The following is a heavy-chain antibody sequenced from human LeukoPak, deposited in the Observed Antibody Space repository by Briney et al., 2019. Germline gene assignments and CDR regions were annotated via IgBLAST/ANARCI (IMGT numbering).Heavy chain of an antibody. CDR2: ISYDGSNK. CDR3: ASSGEGGWYFY. CDR1: GFTFSSYA. J-gene: IGHJ4*02. V-gene: IGHV3-30-3*01. D-gene: IGHD6-19*01. Sequence: GRSLRLSCAASGFTFSSYAMHWVRQAPGKGLEWVAVISYDGSNKYYADSVKGRFTISRDNSKNTLYLQMNSLRAEDTAVYYCASSGEGGWYFYWGQGTLVTVSS.